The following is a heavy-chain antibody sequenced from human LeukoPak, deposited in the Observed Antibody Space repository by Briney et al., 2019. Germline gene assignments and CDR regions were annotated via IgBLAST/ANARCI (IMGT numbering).Heavy chain of an antibody. CDR1: GFTFSSYA. D-gene: IGHD3-10*01. CDR2: ISASGGTT. V-gene: IGHV3-23*01. CDR3: AKIGSMVQGIITD. J-gene: IGHJ4*02. Sequence: GGSLRLSCAASGFTFSSYAMSWVRQAPGKGLEWVSAISASGGTTYYADSVKGRITISRDNSKNTLYLQMNSLRTEDTAVYYCAKIGSMVQGIITDWGQGTLVTVSS.